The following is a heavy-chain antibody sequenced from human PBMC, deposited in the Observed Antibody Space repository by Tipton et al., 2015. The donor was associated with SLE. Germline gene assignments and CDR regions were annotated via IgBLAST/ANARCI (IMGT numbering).Heavy chain of an antibody. J-gene: IGHJ5*02. D-gene: IGHD6-6*01. Sequence: TLSLTCTVSGGSISSYYWSWIRQHPRKGLEWIGYIYYSGSTNYSPSRKSRATISVDTSKNQFSLKLSSVTAADTAVYFCASRIAARSWFDPWGQGTLVTGS. V-gene: IGHV4-59*01. CDR1: GGSISSYY. CDR2: IYYSGST. CDR3: ASRIAARSWFDP.